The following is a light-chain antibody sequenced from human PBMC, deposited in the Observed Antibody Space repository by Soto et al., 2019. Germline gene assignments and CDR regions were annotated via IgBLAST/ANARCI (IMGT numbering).Light chain of an antibody. J-gene: IGLJ3*02. CDR1: SNDVGAFNY. V-gene: IGLV2-14*03. Sequence: QSVLTQPASVSGSPGQSITISRTGSSNDVGAFNYVSWYRHSPGEAPKVLIRGVSIRPSGVSIRFSASKSANTASLTISGLQAEDEALYYCSSYTTSNTWVFGGGTKLTVL. CDR2: GVS. CDR3: SSYTTSNTWV.